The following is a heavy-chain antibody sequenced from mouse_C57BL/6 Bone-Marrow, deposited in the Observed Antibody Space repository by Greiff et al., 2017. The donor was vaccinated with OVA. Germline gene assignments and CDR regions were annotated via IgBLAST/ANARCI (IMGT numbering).Heavy chain of an antibody. J-gene: IGHJ1*03. V-gene: IGHV1-81*01. CDR1: GYTFTSYG. Sequence: QVQLKQSGAELARPGASVKLSCKASGYTFTSYGISWVKQRTGQGLEWIGEIYPRSGNTYYNEKFKGKATLTADKYSSTAYMELRSLTSEDSAVYFCARRGPHWYFDVWGTGTTVTVSS. CDR2: IYPRSGNT. CDR3: ARRGPHWYFDV.